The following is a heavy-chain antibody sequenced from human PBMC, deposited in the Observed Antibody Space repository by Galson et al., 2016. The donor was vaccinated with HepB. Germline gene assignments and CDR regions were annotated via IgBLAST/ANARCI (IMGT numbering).Heavy chain of an antibody. Sequence: SVKVSCKASGYSFAGYYIHWVRQAPGLGLEWMGWINPSTGGTNYAPKFEGRVTMTGATSISTAYLEVNGLTSDDTAVYYCARVPLHCSSTGCYIDFWGQGSLVTVSS. CDR2: INPSTGGT. CDR3: ARVPLHCSSTGCYIDF. J-gene: IGHJ4*02. D-gene: IGHD2-2*02. CDR1: GYSFAGYY. V-gene: IGHV1-2*02.